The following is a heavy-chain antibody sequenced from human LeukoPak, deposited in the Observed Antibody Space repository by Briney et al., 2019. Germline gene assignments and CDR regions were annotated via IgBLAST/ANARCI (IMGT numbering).Heavy chain of an antibody. CDR1: GFSGYY. CDR3: ARDGVKKAFDI. Sequence: GGSLRLSCAASGFSGYYMSWIRQAPGKGLEWVSYISSSGSIIYYADSVKGRFTISRDNAKNSLYLQMNSLRAEDTAVYYCARDGVKKAFDIWGQGTMVTVSS. J-gene: IGHJ3*02. CDR2: ISSSGSII. D-gene: IGHD2-8*01. V-gene: IGHV3-11*04.